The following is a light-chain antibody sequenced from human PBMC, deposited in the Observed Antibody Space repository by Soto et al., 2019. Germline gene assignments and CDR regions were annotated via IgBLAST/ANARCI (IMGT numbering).Light chain of an antibody. CDR1: SSDVGTYHL. Sequence: QSALTQPASVSGSPGQSITISCTGTSSDVGTYHLVSWYQQHPGKAPKLMIYEGSKRPSGVSNRFSGSKAGNTASQTISGLQAEDEADYYCCSYAGDSTDVVFGGGTKVTVL. CDR3: CSYAGDSTDVV. V-gene: IGLV2-23*01. CDR2: EGS. J-gene: IGLJ2*01.